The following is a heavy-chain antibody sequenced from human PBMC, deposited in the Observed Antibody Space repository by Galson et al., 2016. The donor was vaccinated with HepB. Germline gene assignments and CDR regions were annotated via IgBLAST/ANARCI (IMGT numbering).Heavy chain of an antibody. J-gene: IGHJ4*02. Sequence: SLRLSCAASGFTFSNYAINWVRQAPGKGLEWVAVISDDGSKKYYADSVKGRFTMSRDSSVYLQMNSLRAEDTAVYYCAKARSSAWDDFYFDYWGQGSLVTVSS. CDR3: AKARSSAWDDFYFDY. CDR1: GFTFSNYA. CDR2: ISDDGSKK. V-gene: IGHV3-30*18. D-gene: IGHD6-19*01.